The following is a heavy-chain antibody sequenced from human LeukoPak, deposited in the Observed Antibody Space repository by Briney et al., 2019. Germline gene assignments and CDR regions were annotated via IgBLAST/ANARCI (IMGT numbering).Heavy chain of an antibody. D-gene: IGHD4-17*01. Sequence: GGSLRLSCAASGFTFSSYGMHWVRQAPGKGLEWVAVIWYDGSNKYYADSVKGRFTISRDNSKNTLYLQMNSLRAEDTAVYYCARASYGYYYGMDVWGQGTTVTVSS. CDR2: IWYDGSNK. CDR3: ARASYGYYYGMDV. J-gene: IGHJ6*02. CDR1: GFTFSSYG. V-gene: IGHV3-33*01.